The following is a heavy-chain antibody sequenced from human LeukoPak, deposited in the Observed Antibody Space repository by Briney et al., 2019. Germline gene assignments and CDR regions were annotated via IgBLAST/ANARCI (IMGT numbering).Heavy chain of an antibody. V-gene: IGHV4-4*07. J-gene: IGHJ5*01. D-gene: IGHD1-26*01. CDR3: ARIGGSFPSLDS. CDR2: ICTTGSS. Sequence: SETLSLTCTVSGGSISNYYWSWVRQPAGKGLEWIGRICTTGSSNYNPSLESRVTMSVDTSKNQFSLRLSSVTAADTAVYYCARIGGSFPSLDSWGQGTLVTVSS. CDR1: GGSISNYY.